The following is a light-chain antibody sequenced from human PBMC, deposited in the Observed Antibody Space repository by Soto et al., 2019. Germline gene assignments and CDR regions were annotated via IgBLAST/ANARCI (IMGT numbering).Light chain of an antibody. CDR3: QQFNNYPRT. J-gene: IGKJ4*01. V-gene: IGKV1D-13*01. Sequence: AIQLTQSPSSLSASVGDRVTITCLASQGISSALAWYQQKPGKAPKLLIYDASSLESGVPSRFSGSGSGTDFTLTISCLQPEDFATDYCQQFNNYPRTFGGGTKVDI. CDR2: DAS. CDR1: QGISSA.